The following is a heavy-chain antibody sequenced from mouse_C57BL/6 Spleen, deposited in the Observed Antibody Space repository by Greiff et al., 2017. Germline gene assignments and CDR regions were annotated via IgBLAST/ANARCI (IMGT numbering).Heavy chain of an antibody. J-gene: IGHJ4*01. V-gene: IGHV1-82*01. CDR1: GYAFSSSW. D-gene: IGHD3-2*02. Sequence: QVQLQQSGPELVKPGASVKISCKASGYAFSSSWMNWVKQRPGKGLEWIGRIYPGDGDTNYNGKFKGKATLTADKSSSTAYMQLSSLTSEDSAVYFCAREGQLRLRTAIADYWGQGTSVTVSS. CDR3: AREGQLRLRTAIADY. CDR2: IYPGDGDT.